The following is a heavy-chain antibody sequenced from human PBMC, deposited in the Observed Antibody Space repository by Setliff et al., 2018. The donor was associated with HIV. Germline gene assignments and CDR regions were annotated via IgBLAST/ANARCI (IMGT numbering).Heavy chain of an antibody. J-gene: IGHJ6*03. Sequence: SETLSLTCAVYGGSFTDYYWSWIRQPPGKGLEWIGEINHSGRTNYKPSLKSRVTMSVDTSKNQFSLKLGSVTAADTAVYYCARGVPPPLSMFLGVLRFCYMDVWGKGTTVTVSS. V-gene: IGHV4-34*01. CDR3: ARGVPPPLSMFLGVLRFCYMDV. CDR2: INHSGRT. CDR1: GGSFTDYY. D-gene: IGHD3-10*01.